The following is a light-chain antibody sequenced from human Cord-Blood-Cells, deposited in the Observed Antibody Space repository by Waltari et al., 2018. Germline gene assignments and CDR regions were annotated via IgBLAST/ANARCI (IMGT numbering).Light chain of an antibody. CDR2: AAS. CDR1: QSISSW. CDR3: QQYNSYSQYT. J-gene: IGKJ2*01. Sequence: DIQMTQSPSTLSASVGDRVTITCRASQSISSWSAWSQQKPGKAPKLLIYAASSLESGVPSRFSGSGSGTEFSLTISSLQPDDFATYYCQQYNSYSQYTFGQGTKLEIK. V-gene: IGKV1-5*01.